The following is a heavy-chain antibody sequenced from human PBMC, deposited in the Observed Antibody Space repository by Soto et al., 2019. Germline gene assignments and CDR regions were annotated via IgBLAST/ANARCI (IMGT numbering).Heavy chain of an antibody. CDR1: GGTSSTYP. CDR2: FIPLFVTT. D-gene: IGHD6-13*01. V-gene: IGHV1-69*01. CDR3: ARGATHGSSWYFWFDP. Sequence: QVQLVQSGAEVRMPGSSGKVSAKASGGTSSTYPINWGRQAPGQGLDGMGGFIPLFVTTNYAQKFKGRVTITADESTSTAYMELSSLRAEDAAVYYCARGATHGSSWYFWFDPWGQGTLVTVSS. J-gene: IGHJ5*02.